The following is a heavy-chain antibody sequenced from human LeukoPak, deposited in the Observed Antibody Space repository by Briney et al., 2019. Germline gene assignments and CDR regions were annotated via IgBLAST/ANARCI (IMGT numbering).Heavy chain of an antibody. CDR2: INAGNGNT. CDR3: ARAYCGGDCYSHTGAFDI. Sequence: ASVKVSCKASGYTFTSYAMHWVRQAPGQRLEWMGWINAGNGNTKYSQKFQGRVTITRDTSASTAYMELSSLGSEDTAVYYCARAYCGGDCYSHTGAFDIWGQGTMVTVSS. J-gene: IGHJ3*02. CDR1: GYTFTSYA. D-gene: IGHD2-21*02. V-gene: IGHV1-3*01.